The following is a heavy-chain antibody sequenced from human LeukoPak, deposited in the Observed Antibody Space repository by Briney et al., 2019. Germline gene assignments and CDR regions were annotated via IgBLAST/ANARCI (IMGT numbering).Heavy chain of an antibody. J-gene: IGHJ4*02. D-gene: IGHD6-6*01. Sequence: ASVKVCCKVSGYTLTELSMHWVRQAPGKGLEWMGGFDPEDGETIYAQKFQGRVTMTEDTSTDTAYMELSSLRSEDTAVYYCATGEGPASSFGYWGQGTLVTVSS. V-gene: IGHV1-24*01. CDR2: FDPEDGET. CDR3: ATGEGPASSFGY. CDR1: GYTLTELS.